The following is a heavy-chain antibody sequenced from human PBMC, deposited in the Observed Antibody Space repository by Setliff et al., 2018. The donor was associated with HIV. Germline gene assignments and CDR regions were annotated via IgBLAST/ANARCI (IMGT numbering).Heavy chain of an antibody. D-gene: IGHD7-27*01. CDR2: IKQDESER. V-gene: IGHV3-7*01. CDR3: ARQLSNSLDY. J-gene: IGHJ4*02. CDR1: GFTFNRNC. Sequence: PGESLKISCAASGFTFNRNCMSWVRQVPGKGLEWVATIKQDESERHYVDAVKGRFTISRDDAKNSLYLQMNSLRAEDTAVYYCARQLSNSLDYWGQGTLVTVSS.